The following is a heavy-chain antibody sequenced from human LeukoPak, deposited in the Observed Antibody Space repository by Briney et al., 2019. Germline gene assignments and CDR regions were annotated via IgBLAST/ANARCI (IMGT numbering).Heavy chain of an antibody. J-gene: IGHJ3*02. CDR3: ARDHSGPRTFDI. CDR2: VNCNSGVT. CDR1: GYTFTDYY. D-gene: IGHD5-12*01. Sequence: ASVRVSCKTSGYTFTDYYIHWVRQAPGQGFEWMGYVNCNSGVTKYAQKFQGRFTMTRDTSITAVYMGLTSLRSDDTAVYYCARDHSGPRTFDIWAQGTMVTVSS. V-gene: IGHV1-2*02.